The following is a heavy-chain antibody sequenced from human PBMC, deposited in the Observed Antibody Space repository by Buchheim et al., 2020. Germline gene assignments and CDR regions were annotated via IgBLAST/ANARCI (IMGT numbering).Heavy chain of an antibody. D-gene: IGHD3-3*01. CDR3: ARVRSELTIFGVVKANYGMDV. CDR2: ISYDGKNK. V-gene: IGHV3-30*03. Sequence: QVEVVESGGGVVQPGGSLRLSCAASGFTFSHFGMHWFRQAPGKGLEWVAVISYDGKNKYYAGSVKGRFSISRDDSKNTLSLQMNSLRPEDTAVYYCARVRSELTIFGVVKANYGMDVWGQGTT. CDR1: GFTFSHFG. J-gene: IGHJ6*02.